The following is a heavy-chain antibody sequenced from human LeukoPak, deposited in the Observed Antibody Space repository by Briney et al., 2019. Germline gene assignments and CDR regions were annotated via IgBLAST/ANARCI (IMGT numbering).Heavy chain of an antibody. V-gene: IGHV4-59*01. CDR1: GGSISDYY. J-gene: IGHJ4*02. D-gene: IGHD4-17*01. CDR2: INYSGNT. CDR3: AREGRQDYVYFDY. Sequence: SETLSLTCTVSGGSISDYYWSWVRQPPGKGLEWIGYINYSGNTNYNPSLKSRVTISVDTSKNQFSLRLTSLTAADTAVFYCAREGRQDYVYFDYWGQGSLVTVSS.